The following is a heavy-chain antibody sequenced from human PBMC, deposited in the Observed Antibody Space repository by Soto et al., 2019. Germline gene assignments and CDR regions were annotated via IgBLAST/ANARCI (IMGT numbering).Heavy chain of an antibody. Sequence: QVQLVESGGGVVQPGRSLRLSCAASGFTFSSCAMHWVRQAPGKGLEWVAVISYDGSNKYYADSVKGRFTVSRDNSKNTLDLKVNSLRAEDTAVYYCARDKRDLRFLEWSYYFDYWGQGTLVTVSS. J-gene: IGHJ4*02. D-gene: IGHD3-3*01. CDR1: GFTFSSCA. CDR2: ISYDGSNK. CDR3: ARDKRDLRFLEWSYYFDY. V-gene: IGHV3-30-3*01.